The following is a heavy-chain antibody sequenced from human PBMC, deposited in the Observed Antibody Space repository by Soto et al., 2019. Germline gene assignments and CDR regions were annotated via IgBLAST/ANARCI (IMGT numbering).Heavy chain of an antibody. CDR1: GFTFSSYA. J-gene: IGHJ4*02. CDR2: INSNGGST. D-gene: IGHD1-26*01. CDR3: ARAGSYYFDY. V-gene: IGHV3-64*01. Sequence: PGGSLRLSCAASGFTFSSYAMHWVRQAPGKGLEYVSTINSNGGSTYYANSVKGRFTISRDNSKNTLYLQMGSLRAEDMAVYYCARAGSYYFDYWGQGTLVTVSS.